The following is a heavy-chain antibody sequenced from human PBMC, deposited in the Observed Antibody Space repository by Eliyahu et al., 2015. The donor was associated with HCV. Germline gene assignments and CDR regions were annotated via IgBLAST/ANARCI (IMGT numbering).Heavy chain of an antibody. CDR1: GFTFNNYD. Sequence: EVQLVESGGGLVKPGGSLRLSCTASGFTFNNYDMNWVRQAPGKGLEWISSISESGNSIYYADSVQGRFTISRDNANNLVYLQMSSLRAEDTAIYYCAREGVYALGSGNWFDPWGQGTLVTVSS. V-gene: IGHV3-21*01. CDR3: AREGVYALGSGNWFDP. CDR2: ISESGNSI. D-gene: IGHD3-10*01. J-gene: IGHJ5*02.